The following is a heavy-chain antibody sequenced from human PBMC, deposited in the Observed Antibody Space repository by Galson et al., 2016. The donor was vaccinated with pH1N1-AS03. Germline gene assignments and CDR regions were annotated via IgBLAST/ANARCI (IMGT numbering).Heavy chain of an antibody. CDR2: IIRILGMT. D-gene: IGHD3-10*02. CDR3: ARGKVVRGVIGHFDH. J-gene: IGHJ4*02. V-gene: IGHV1-69*10. Sequence: SVKVSCKASGGTFSSETINWVRQAPGQGLEWMGGIIRILGMTNYAQKFQGRVTISSDESTNTVHMELSGLRSEGTAVYYCARGKVVRGVIGHFDHWDQGTLVTVSS. CDR1: GGTFSSET.